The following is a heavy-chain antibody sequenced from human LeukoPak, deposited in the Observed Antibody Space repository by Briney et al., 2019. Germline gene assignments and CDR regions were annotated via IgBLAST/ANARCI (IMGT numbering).Heavy chain of an antibody. Sequence: SETLSLTCTVSGGSLSSSSYYWGWIRQPPGKGLEWIGSIYYSGSTYYNPSLKSRVTISVDTSKNQFSLKLSSVTAADTAVYYRARRAHLCYVDVWGEGTTVTVSS. CDR3: ARRAHLCYVDV. CDR1: GGSLSSSSYY. V-gene: IGHV4-39*01. CDR2: IYYSGST. J-gene: IGHJ6*03.